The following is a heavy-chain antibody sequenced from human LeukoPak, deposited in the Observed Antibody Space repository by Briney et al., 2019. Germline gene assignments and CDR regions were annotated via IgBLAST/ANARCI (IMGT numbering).Heavy chain of an antibody. J-gene: IGHJ3*02. V-gene: IGHV4-4*07. D-gene: IGHD1-26*01. CDR1: GGSISSYY. CDR2: IYTGGST. Sequence: SETLSLTCTVSGGSISSYYWSWIRQPAGKGLEWIGRIYTGGSTNYNPSLKSRVTMSVDTSKNQFSLKLSSVTAADTAVYYCARDISGSYSRYAFDIWGQGTMVTVSS. CDR3: ARDISGSYSRYAFDI.